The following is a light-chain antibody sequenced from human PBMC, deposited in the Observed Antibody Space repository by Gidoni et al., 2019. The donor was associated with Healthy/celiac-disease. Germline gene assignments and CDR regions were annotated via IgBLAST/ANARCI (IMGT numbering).Light chain of an antibody. CDR1: QSVSSN. Sequence: EIVMPQSTATLSVSPGVRATLSCRARQSVSSNLAWYQQKPGQAPRLLIYGASTRATGIPARFSGSASGTEFTLTISILQSEDFAVYYCQQYNNWPLTFGGXTKVEIK. CDR2: GAS. J-gene: IGKJ4*01. V-gene: IGKV3-15*01. CDR3: QQYNNWPLT.